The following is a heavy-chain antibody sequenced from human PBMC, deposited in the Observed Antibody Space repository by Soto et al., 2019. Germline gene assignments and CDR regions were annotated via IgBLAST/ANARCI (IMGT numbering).Heavy chain of an antibody. V-gene: IGHV3-13*04. Sequence: EVQLVESGGGLVQPGGSLRLSCAASGFTFSSYDMHWVRQATGKGLEWVSAIGTAGDTYYPGSVKGRFTISRENAKKSLYLKMNSLRAGDTAVYYCARGLGYGGNFDYWGHGTLVTVSS. CDR2: IGTAGDT. CDR1: GFTFSSYD. J-gene: IGHJ4*01. CDR3: ARGLGYGGNFDY. D-gene: IGHD2-15*01.